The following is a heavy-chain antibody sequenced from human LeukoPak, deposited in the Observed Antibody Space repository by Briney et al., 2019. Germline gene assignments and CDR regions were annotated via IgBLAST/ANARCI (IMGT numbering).Heavy chain of an antibody. CDR2: IYYSGST. CDR1: GGSISSYY. CDR3: AREVLEWPALGFFDY. J-gene: IGHJ4*02. D-gene: IGHD3-3*01. Sequence: SETLSLTCTVSGGSISSYYWSWIRQPPGKGLEWIGYIYYSGSTNYNPSLKSRVTISVDTSKNPFSLKLSSVTAADTAVYYCAREVLEWPALGFFDYWGQGTLVTVSS. V-gene: IGHV4-59*01.